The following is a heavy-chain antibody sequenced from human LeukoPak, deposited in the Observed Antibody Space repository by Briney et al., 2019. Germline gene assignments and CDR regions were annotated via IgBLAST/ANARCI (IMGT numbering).Heavy chain of an antibody. D-gene: IGHD1-26*01. Sequence: PGGSLRLSCAASGFNVGTYAMSWVRQAPGRGLEWVSCINTGETTFYADSVKGRFTISRDNSKNTLYLQMNSLRAEDTAVYYCAREQWEFYYWGQGTLVTVSS. V-gene: IGHV3-53*01. CDR1: GFNVGTYA. CDR2: INTGETT. CDR3: AREQWEFYY. J-gene: IGHJ4*02.